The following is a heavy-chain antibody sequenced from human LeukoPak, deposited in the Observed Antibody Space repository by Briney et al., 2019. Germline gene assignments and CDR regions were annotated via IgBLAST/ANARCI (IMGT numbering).Heavy chain of an antibody. J-gene: IGHJ4*02. V-gene: IGHV3-23*01. CDR2: INIGGDDT. CDR3: AREGTAMVSFDY. D-gene: IGHD5-18*01. CDR1: GFTFSRYS. Sequence: GGSLRLSCVASGFTFSRYSMTWVRQAPGKGLEWVSAINIGGDDTYYADSVRGRFTISRDNSKNTLYLQMNSLRAEDTAVYYCAREGTAMVSFDYWGQGTLVTVSS.